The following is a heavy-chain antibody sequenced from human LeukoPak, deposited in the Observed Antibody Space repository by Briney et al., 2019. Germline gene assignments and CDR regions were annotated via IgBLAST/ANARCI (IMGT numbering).Heavy chain of an antibody. D-gene: IGHD3-16*02. CDR2: IGSSNTI. J-gene: IGHJ4*02. V-gene: IGHV3-69-1*01. Sequence: PGGSLRLSCVVSGFTFSNYNMNWIRQAPGKGLEWLSYIGSSNTIYSADSVKGRFTISRDNAKNSLYLQMNSLRAEDTAVYYCARGGFLITFGGLIVWGQGTLVTVSS. CDR3: ARGGFLITFGGLIV. CDR1: GFTFSNYN.